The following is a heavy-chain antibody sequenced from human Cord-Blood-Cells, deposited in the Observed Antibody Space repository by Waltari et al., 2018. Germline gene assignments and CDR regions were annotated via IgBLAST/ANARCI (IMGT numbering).Heavy chain of an antibody. CDR1: GGSISSYY. V-gene: IGHV4-4*07. CDR3: ARGFYDFWSGYYIYYYYMDV. J-gene: IGHJ6*03. D-gene: IGHD3-3*01. CDR2: IYTSGST. Sequence: QVQLQASGPGLVKPSETLSLTCSVSGGSISSYYWSWIRQPAGKGLEGIGRIYTSGSTNYNPSLKSRVTMSVDTSKNQFSLKLSSVTAADTAVYYCARGFYDFWSGYYIYYYYMDVWGKGTTVTVSS.